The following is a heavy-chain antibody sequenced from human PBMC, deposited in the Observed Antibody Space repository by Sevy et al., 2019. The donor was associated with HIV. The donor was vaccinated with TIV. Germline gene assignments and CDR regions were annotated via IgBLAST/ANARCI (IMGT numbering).Heavy chain of an antibody. Sequence: SETLSLTCTVSGGSISSYYWSWIRQPAGKGLEWIGRIYTSGSTNYNPSLKSRVTMSVDTSKNQFSLKLSSVTAADTAVYYCATAGCSGGSCDYYYYGMDVWGQGTTVTVSS. CDR1: GGSISSYY. V-gene: IGHV4-4*07. CDR3: ATAGCSGGSCDYYYYGMDV. CDR2: IYTSGST. J-gene: IGHJ6*02. D-gene: IGHD2-15*01.